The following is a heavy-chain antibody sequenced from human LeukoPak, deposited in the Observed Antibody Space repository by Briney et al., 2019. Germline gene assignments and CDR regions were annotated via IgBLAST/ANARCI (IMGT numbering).Heavy chain of an antibody. V-gene: IGHV1-18*01. J-gene: IGHJ4*02. Sequence: GASVKVSCEASGYTFTSYGISWVRQAPGQGLKWMGWISAYNGHTNYAQMLQGRVTMTNDKSTSTAYMQLRSLRSDDTAVYYCARGATSDDFDYWGQGTLVTVSS. CDR2: ISAYNGHT. CDR1: GYTFTSYG. D-gene: IGHD1-26*01. CDR3: ARGATSDDFDY.